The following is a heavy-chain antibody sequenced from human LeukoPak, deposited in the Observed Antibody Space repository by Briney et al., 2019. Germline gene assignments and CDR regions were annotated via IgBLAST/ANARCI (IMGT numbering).Heavy chain of an antibody. CDR1: GFTFSSYA. J-gene: IGHJ3*02. V-gene: IGHV3-23*01. D-gene: IGHD3-9*01. Sequence: GGSLRLSCAASGFTFSSYAMNWVRQAPGKGLEWVSAISGSGARTYYADSVRGRFTISRDNSKNTLYLQMNSLRAEDTAVYYCARATIRYFDWLSAFDIWGQGTMVTVSS. CDR2: ISGSGART. CDR3: ARATIRYFDWLSAFDI.